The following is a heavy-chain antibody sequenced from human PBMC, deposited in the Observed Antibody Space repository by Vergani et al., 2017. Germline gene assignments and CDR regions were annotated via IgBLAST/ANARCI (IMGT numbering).Heavy chain of an antibody. CDR2: ISWNSGSI. CDR1: GFTFDDYA. CDR3: AKDKGITMIVGPLDY. V-gene: IGHV3-9*01. D-gene: IGHD3-22*01. Sequence: EVQLVESGGGLVQPGRSLRLSCAASGFTFDDYAMHWVRQAPGKGLEWVSGISWNSGSIGYADSVKGRFTISRDNAKNSLYLQMNSLRAEDTALYYCAKDKGITMIVGPLDYWGQGTLVTVSS. J-gene: IGHJ4*02.